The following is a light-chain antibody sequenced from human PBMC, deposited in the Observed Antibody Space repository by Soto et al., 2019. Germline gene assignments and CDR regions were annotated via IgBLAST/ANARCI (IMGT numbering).Light chain of an antibody. V-gene: IGLV2-8*01. CDR3: SAYAGTNDLGV. CDR2: EVS. J-gene: IGLJ3*02. CDR1: NSDIGIYDF. Sequence: QSVLTQPPSASGSPGQSVTISCTGTNSDIGIYDFVSWYQQHPGKAPKLLIYEVSKRPSGVPDRFSGSKSGNTASLTVSDLQTEDAADYFCSAYAGTNDLGVFGGGTKLT.